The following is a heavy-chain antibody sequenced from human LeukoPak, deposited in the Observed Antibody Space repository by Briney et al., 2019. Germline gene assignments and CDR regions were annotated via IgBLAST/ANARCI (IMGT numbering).Heavy chain of an antibody. CDR3: ALIAPPHN. V-gene: IGHV1-46*01. Sequence: ASVKVSCKASGITFTSYYIHWVRQAPGRGLEWMGRINPSGTITTYAPKYQGRVTVTKDTSTNTVYMELSSLRSDDTAVYYCALIAPPHNWGQGTLVTVSS. D-gene: IGHD6-13*01. CDR1: GITFTSYY. CDR2: INPSGTIT. J-gene: IGHJ4*02.